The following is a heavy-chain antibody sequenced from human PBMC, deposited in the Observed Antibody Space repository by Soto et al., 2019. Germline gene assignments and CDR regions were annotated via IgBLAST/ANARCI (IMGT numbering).Heavy chain of an antibody. D-gene: IGHD1-26*01. CDR1: GYTFTGYY. J-gene: IGHJ4*02. CDR3: ARGAGVGATTTQFDY. CDR2: INPNSGGT. V-gene: IGHV1-2*04. Sequence: ASVKVSCKASGYTFTGYYMHWVRQAPGQGLEWMGWINPNSGGTNYAQKFQGWVTMTRDTSISTAYMELSRLRSDDTAVYYCARGAGVGATTTQFDYWGQGTLVTVS.